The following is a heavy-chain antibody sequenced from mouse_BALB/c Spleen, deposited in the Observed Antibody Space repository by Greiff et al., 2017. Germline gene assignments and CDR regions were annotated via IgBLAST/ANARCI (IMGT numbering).Heavy chain of an antibody. J-gene: IGHJ2*01. Sequence: EVQLQQSGAELVRSGASVKLSCTASGFNIKDYYMHWVKQRPEQGLEWIGWIDPENGDTEYAPKFQGKATMTADTSSNTAYLQLSSLTSEDTAVYYCNANWDRGYWGQGTTLTVSS. CDR2: IDPENGDT. CDR1: GFNIKDYY. V-gene: IGHV14-4*02. D-gene: IGHD4-1*01. CDR3: NANWDRGY.